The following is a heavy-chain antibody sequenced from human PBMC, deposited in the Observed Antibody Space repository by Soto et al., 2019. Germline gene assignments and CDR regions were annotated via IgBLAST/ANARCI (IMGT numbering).Heavy chain of an antibody. V-gene: IGHV4-59*08. D-gene: IGHD1-1*01. CDR1: CSSISSYY. CDR2: IYYSGST. J-gene: IGHJ4*02. CDR3: ARRYGYSFDY. Sequence: SDTLSLTCTLHCSSISSYYWSWIVQPPGRGLKRIRYIYYSGSTNYNPSLKSRVTISVDTSKNQFSLYPSSVTAADTAVYYCARRYGYSFDYWGQGTLVTVSS.